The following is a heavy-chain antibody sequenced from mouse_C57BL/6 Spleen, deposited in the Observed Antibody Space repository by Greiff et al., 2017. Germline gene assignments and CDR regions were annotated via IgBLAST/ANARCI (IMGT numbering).Heavy chain of an antibody. CDR3: ARWGNWDGGY. Sequence: VQLQQPGAELVMPGASVKLSCKASGYTFTSYWMHWVKQRPGQGLEWIGEIDPSDSYTNYNQKFKGKSTLTVDKSSSTAYMQLSSLTSEDSAVYYCARWGNWDGGYWGQGTTLTVSS. CDR2: IDPSDSYT. CDR1: GYTFTSYW. V-gene: IGHV1-69*01. D-gene: IGHD4-1*01. J-gene: IGHJ2*01.